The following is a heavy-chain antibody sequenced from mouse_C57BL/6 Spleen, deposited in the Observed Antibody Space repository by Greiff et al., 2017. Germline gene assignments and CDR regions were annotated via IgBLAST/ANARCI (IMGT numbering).Heavy chain of an antibody. CDR1: GFNIKDYY. D-gene: IGHD2-2*01. V-gene: IGHV14-1*01. J-gene: IGHJ4*01. CDR2: IDPEDGDT. CDR3: TTFGYDDYAMDY. Sequence: VQLQQSGAELVRPGASVKLSCTASGFNIKDYYMHWVKQRPEQGLEWIGRIDPEDGDTEYAPKFQGKATMTADTSSNTAYLQLSSLTSEDTAVYYCTTFGYDDYAMDYRGQGTSVTVSS.